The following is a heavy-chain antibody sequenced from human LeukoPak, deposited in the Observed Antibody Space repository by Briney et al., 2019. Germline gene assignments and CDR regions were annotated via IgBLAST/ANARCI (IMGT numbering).Heavy chain of an antibody. J-gene: IGHJ5*02. V-gene: IGHV1-18*01. CDR3: ARDRASTYYCGSGSYLGWFDP. D-gene: IGHD3-10*01. CDR2: ISAYNGNT. CDR1: GYTFTSYG. Sequence: ASVKVSCKASGYTFTSYGISWVRQAPGQGLEWMGWISAYNGNTNYAQKLQGRVTMTTDTSTSTAYMELRSLRSDDTAVYYCARDRASTYYCGSGSYLGWFDPWGQGTLVTVSS.